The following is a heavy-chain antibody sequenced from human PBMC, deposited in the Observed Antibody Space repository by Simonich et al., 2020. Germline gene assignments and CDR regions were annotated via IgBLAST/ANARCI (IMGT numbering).Heavy chain of an antibody. CDR3: ARDQGGRAAAATDY. Sequence: QVQLVQSGAEVKKPGASVKVSCKASGYTFTSYGISWVRQAPGQGLEGMGLISTYNGNTNDAQKLQGRITMTTDTSTSTAYMELRSLRSDDTAVYYCARDQGGRAAAATDYWGQGTLVTVSS. J-gene: IGHJ4*02. CDR2: ISTYNGNT. D-gene: IGHD6-13*01. V-gene: IGHV1-18*01. CDR1: GYTFTSYG.